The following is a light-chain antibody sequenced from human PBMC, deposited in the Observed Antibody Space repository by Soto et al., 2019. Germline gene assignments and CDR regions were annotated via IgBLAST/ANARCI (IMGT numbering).Light chain of an antibody. Sequence: DILLTQSPGPLSLSPGEIATLSCRASQSVSNNYLAWYQQKPGQAPRLLIYGASNRATGIPDRFSGSGSGTDFTLTISILEPEDFAVYYCQQYGSSGTFGQGTKVDIK. CDR2: GAS. CDR3: QQYGSSGT. J-gene: IGKJ1*01. V-gene: IGKV3-20*01. CDR1: QSVSNNY.